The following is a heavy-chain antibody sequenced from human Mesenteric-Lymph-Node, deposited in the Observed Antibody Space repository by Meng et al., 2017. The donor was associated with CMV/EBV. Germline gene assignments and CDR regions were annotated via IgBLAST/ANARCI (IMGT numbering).Heavy chain of an antibody. CDR3: AKGHVFTFTTPIYYFDY. V-gene: IGHV3-23*01. CDR1: FTFSSYA. J-gene: IGHJ4*02. Sequence: FTFSSYAMSWVSQAPGKGLEWLSAIGGSGGSSYYADSVKGRFTISRDNSKNTLYLQMNSLRAEDTAVFYCAKGHVFTFTTPIYYFDYWGQGTLVTVSS. CDR2: IGGSGGSS. D-gene: IGHD3-16*01.